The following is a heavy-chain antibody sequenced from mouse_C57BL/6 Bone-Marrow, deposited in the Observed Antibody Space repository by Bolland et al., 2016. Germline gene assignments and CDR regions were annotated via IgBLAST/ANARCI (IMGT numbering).Heavy chain of an antibody. V-gene: IGHV1-81*01. Sequence: RSGNTYYNEKFKGKATLTADKSSSTAYMELRSLTSEDSAVYFCARSYYYDYDGFAYWGQGT. J-gene: IGHJ3*01. CDR2: RSGNT. CDR3: ARSYYYDYDGFAY. D-gene: IGHD2-4*01.